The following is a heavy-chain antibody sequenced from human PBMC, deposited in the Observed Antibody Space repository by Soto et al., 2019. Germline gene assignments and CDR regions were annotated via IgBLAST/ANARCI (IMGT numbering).Heavy chain of an antibody. CDR2: IAHDAKNQ. V-gene: IGHV3-33*05. CDR3: VRDLSIAGDF. J-gene: IGHJ4*02. D-gene: IGHD3-16*02. CDR1: GFNFGVYG. Sequence: QELVVESGGGVVQPGRSLRLSCAASGFNFGVYGMYWVRQAPGKGLEWVSTIAHDAKNQWYSDSVKGRFIVSRDNPKNTLDLQMDSLRDEDTGVYYCVRDLSIAGDFWGQGALVIVSS.